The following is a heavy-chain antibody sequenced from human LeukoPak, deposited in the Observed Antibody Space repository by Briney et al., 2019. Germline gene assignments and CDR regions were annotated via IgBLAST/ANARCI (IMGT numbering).Heavy chain of an antibody. CDR3: ARRTYFYDSSGYYFDY. D-gene: IGHD3-22*01. CDR1: GGSISSYY. V-gene: IGHV4-59*01. J-gene: IGHJ4*02. CDR2: IYYSGST. Sequence: SETLSLTCTVSGGSISSYYWSWIRQPPGKGLECIGYIYYSGSTNYNPPLKSRVTISVDTSKNQFSLKLSSVTAADTAAYYCARRTYFYDSSGYYFDYWGQGTLVTVSS.